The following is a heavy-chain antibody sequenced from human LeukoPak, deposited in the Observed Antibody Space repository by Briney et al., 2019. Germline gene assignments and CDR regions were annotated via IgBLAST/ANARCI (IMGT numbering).Heavy chain of an antibody. CDR2: IYYSGST. J-gene: IGHJ3*02. Sequence: SETLSLTCTVSGGSISSSSYYWGWIRQPPGKGLERIGSIYYSGSTYYNPSLKSRVTISVDTSKNQFSLKLSSVTAADTAVYYCARVGYHYYDSSGYLNDAFDIWGQGTMVTVSS. D-gene: IGHD3-22*01. CDR1: GGSISSSSYY. V-gene: IGHV4-39*07. CDR3: ARVGYHYYDSSGYLNDAFDI.